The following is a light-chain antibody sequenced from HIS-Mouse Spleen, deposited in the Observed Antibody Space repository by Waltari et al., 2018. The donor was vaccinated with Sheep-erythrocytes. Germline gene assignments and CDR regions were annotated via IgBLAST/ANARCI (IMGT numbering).Light chain of an antibody. Sequence: DIVMTQSPLSLPVTPGEPASISCRSRQSLLHSNRYTYLDWYLQKPVQSPQLLIYLGSNRASGVPDRFSGSGSGTDFTLTISRLEPEDFAVYYCQQYGSSPFTFGPGTKVDIK. CDR1: QSLLHSNRYTY. V-gene: IGKV2-28*01. J-gene: IGKJ3*01. CDR2: LGS. CDR3: QQYGSSPFT.